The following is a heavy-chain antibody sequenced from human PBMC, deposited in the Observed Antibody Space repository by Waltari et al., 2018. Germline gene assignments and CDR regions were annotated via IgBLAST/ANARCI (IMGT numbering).Heavy chain of an antibody. J-gene: IGHJ4*02. D-gene: IGHD6-13*01. CDR1: GGTFSSYA. CDR3: ARRGYSSSWFDY. Sequence: QVQLVQSGAEVKKPGSSVKVSCKASGGTFSSYAISWVRQAPGQGLEWMGGIIPIFGTANDAQKYQGRATITADESTSTAYMELSSLGSEDTAVYNCARRGYSSSWFDYWGQGTLVTDSS. V-gene: IGHV1-69*12. CDR2: IIPIFGTA.